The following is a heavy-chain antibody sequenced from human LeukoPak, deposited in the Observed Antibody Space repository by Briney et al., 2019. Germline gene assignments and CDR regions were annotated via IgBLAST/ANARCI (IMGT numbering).Heavy chain of an antibody. CDR2: VSSNVNKM. D-gene: IGHD2/OR15-2a*01. V-gene: IGHV3-21*06. J-gene: IGHJ5*01. Sequence: GGSLRLSCAASGFTFSSHTMNWVRQAPGKGLEWVACVSSNVNKMYYAESVRGRFTVSRVNAGNSLSLQMDSLRAEDTAVYYCTRELLSLHQGLDSWGQGTLVTVSS. CDR1: GFTFSSHT. CDR3: TRELLSLHQGLDS.